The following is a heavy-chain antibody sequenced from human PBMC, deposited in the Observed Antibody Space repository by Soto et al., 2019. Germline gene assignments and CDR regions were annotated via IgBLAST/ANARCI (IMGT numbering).Heavy chain of an antibody. D-gene: IGHD6-19*01. J-gene: IGHJ5*02. CDR1: GTSMTSSHW. CDR2: IYHTGSA. CDR3: ARRTTGSGWYPMFDT. V-gene: IGHV4-4*02. Sequence: SETLSLTCAVSGTSMTSSHWWSWVRQPPGKGLEWIGEIYHTGSANYKPSLESRVTISVDKSKNRFSLILTSVTAADTATYYCARRTTGSGWYPMFDTWGQGALVTVSS.